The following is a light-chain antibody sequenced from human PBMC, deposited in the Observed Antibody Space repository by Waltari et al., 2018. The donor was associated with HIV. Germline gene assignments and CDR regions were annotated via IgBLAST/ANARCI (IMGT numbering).Light chain of an antibody. V-gene: IGLV3-9*01. Sequence: SYELTQLFSVSVALGQTVRITCGGSTIGTKDVHWYQQRPGQAPLLVIFNDRNRPSGIPERFSGSKSRNTATLTISGAQAGDEADYYCQVWHYSVVFGGGTKLTVL. J-gene: IGLJ3*02. CDR3: QVWHYSVV. CDR2: NDR. CDR1: TIGTKD.